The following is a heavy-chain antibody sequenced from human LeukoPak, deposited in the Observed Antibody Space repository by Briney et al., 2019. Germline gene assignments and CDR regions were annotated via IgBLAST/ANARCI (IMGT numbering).Heavy chain of an antibody. CDR2: TSGSGGST. CDR3: ARGGGLDV. D-gene: IGHD3-16*01. V-gene: IGHV3-23*01. Sequence: GGSLRLSCAGSGFTLSNYAMSWVRQAPGKGLEWVSTTSGSGGSTYYVDSLKGRFTISRDNAKNSLYLQMSNLRAEDTAVYFCARGGGLDVWGQGATVTVSS. CDR1: GFTLSNYA. J-gene: IGHJ6*02.